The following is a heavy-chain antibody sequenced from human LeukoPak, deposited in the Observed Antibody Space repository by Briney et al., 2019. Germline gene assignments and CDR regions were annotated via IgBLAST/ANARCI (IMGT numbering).Heavy chain of an antibody. V-gene: IGHV4-34*01. CDR3: ARGSTSSSRWFDP. CDR1: GGSFSGYY. J-gene: IGHJ5*02. D-gene: IGHD6-13*01. CDR2: INHSGST. Sequence: SETLSLTCAVYGGSFSGYYWSWIRQPPGRGLEWIGEINHSGSTNYNPSLKSRVTISVDTSKNQFSLKLSSVTAADTAVYYCARGSTSSSRWFDPWGQGTLVTVSS.